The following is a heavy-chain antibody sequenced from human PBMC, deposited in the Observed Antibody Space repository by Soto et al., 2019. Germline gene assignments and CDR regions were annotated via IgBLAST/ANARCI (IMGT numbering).Heavy chain of an antibody. Sequence: SETLSLTCAVYGGSFSGYYWSWIRQPPGKGLEWIGEINHSGSTNYNPSLKSRVTISVDTSKNQFSLKLSSVTAADTAVYYCARVFLFGGFIVDYYFYCVRDVGGHGYTVTVSS. V-gene: IGHV4-34*01. D-gene: IGHD3-16*01. CDR2: INHSGST. CDR3: ARVFLFGGFIVDYYFYCVRDV. CDR1: GGSFSGYY. J-gene: IGHJ6*02.